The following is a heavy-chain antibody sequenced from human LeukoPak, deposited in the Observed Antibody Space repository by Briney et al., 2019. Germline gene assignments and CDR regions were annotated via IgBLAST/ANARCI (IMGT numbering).Heavy chain of an antibody. Sequence: GGSLRLSCAASGFTFSSYGMHWVRQAPGKGLEWVAFIRHDGSNKYYADSVKGRFTISRDNSKNTLYLQMNSLRAEDTAVYYCAKVWDAYYYYYMDVWGKGTTVTVSS. CDR2: IRHDGSNK. CDR1: GFTFSSYG. J-gene: IGHJ6*03. CDR3: AKVWDAYYYYYMDV. V-gene: IGHV3-30*02. D-gene: IGHD1-26*01.